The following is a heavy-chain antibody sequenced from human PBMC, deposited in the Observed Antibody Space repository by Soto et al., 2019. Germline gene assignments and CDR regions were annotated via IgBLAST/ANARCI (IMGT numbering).Heavy chain of an antibody. CDR3: ARDLGPTYYDILTGLAFSNWFDP. D-gene: IGHD3-9*01. Sequence: ASVTVSCKASGYTLTSYAMHWVRQAPGQRLEWMGWINAGNGNTKYSQKFQGRVTITRDTSASTAYMELSSLRSEDTAVYYCARDLGPTYYDILTGLAFSNWFDPWGQGTLVTVSS. V-gene: IGHV1-3*01. CDR2: INAGNGNT. J-gene: IGHJ5*02. CDR1: GYTLTSYA.